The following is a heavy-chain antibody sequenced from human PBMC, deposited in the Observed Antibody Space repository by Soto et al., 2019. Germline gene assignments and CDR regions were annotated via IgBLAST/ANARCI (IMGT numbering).Heavy chain of an antibody. Sequence: KLGGSLRLSCAASGFTFSSYSMNWVRQAPGRGPEWVSSISSSSSYIYYADSVKGRFTISRDNAKNSLYLQMNSLRAEDTAVYYCARGIDFWSGFYPNFDYWGQGTLVTVSS. D-gene: IGHD3-3*01. J-gene: IGHJ4*02. CDR3: ARGIDFWSGFYPNFDY. CDR1: GFTFSSYS. CDR2: ISSSSSYI. V-gene: IGHV3-21*01.